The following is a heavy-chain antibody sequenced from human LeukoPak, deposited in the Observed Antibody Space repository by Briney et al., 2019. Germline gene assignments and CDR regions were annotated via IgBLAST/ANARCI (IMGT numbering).Heavy chain of an antibody. Sequence: PGGSLRLSCAASGFTFSSYVIHWVRKAPGKGLEWLVVISSDGSNKYYADSVKGRFTISRDNSKNTLYLQMNSLRAEDTAVYYCARARGIAAAGPPLNYYYMDVWGKGTTVTVSS. CDR1: GFTFSSYV. CDR2: ISSDGSNK. CDR3: ARARGIAAAGPPLNYYYMDV. J-gene: IGHJ6*03. D-gene: IGHD6-13*01. V-gene: IGHV3-30*04.